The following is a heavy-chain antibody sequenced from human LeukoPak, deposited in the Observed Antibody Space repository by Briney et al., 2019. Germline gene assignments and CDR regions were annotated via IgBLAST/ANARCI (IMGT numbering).Heavy chain of an antibody. CDR3: AREGFGVVVVPAAINPGDYYYGMDV. Sequence: ASVKVSCKASGYTFTSYYMHWVRQARGQGLEWMGIINPSGGSTSYAQKFQGRVTMTRDTSTSTVYMELSSLRSEDTAVYYCAREGFGVVVVPAAINPGDYYYGMDVWGQGTTVTVSS. CDR2: INPSGGST. CDR1: GYTFTSYY. V-gene: IGHV1-46*01. J-gene: IGHJ6*02. D-gene: IGHD2-2*01.